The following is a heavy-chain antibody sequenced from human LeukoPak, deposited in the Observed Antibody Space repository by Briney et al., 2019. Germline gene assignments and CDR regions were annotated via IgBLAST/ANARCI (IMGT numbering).Heavy chain of an antibody. CDR1: GFTFSGST. J-gene: IGHJ6*02. D-gene: IGHD1-26*01. CDR3: NRGAASGSYYGFDV. Sequence: GGSLRLSCAASGFTFSGSTMHWVRQAAEKGLEWVGRLRRKANNYATAYATSVKGRFTLSRDDSKNTAYLRMNSLKTEDTAVYYCNRGAASGSYYGFDVWGQGATVTVSS. V-gene: IGHV3-73*01. CDR2: LRRKANNYAT.